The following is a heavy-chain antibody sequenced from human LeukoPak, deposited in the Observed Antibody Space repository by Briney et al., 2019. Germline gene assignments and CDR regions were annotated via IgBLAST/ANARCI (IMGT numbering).Heavy chain of an antibody. J-gene: IGHJ4*02. CDR1: GFTFSSYA. D-gene: IGHD5-18*01. CDR2: ISGSGGST. Sequence: GGSLRLSCAASGFTFSSYAMSWVRQAPGKGLEWVSAISGSGGSTYYADSVKGRFTISRDNAKNTLYLQMDSLRVEDTAVYYCARGPAGNSYGSLWGQGTLVTVST. CDR3: ARGPAGNSYGSL. V-gene: IGHV3-23*01.